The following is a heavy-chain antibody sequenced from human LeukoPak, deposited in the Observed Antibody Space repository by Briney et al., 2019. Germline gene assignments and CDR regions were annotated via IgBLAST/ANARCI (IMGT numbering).Heavy chain of an antibody. V-gene: IGHV3-15*01. Sequence: GGSLRLSCAASGFTFSNAWMSWVRQAPGKGLEWVGRIKSKTDGRTTDYAAPVKGRFTISRDDSKNTLYLQMNSLKTEDTAVYYCTTGVTIWGQGTLVTVSS. D-gene: IGHD3-3*01. CDR3: TTGVTI. CDR1: GFTFSNAW. J-gene: IGHJ4*02. CDR2: IKSKTDGRTT.